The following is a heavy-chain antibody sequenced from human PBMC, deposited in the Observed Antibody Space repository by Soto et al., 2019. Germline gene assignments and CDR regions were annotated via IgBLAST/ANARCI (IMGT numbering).Heavy chain of an antibody. V-gene: IGHV4-34*01. D-gene: IGHD3-10*01. Sequence: QVQLQQWGAGLLKPSETLSLTCIVYGWSFSGDYWSWIRQPPGKGLEWIGEINHSGSTNYNPSLKSRFTISIDTSKNQFSLRLSSVTAADTAVYYCARGLTYYFGSGKAFDPWGQGTLVTVSS. CDR1: GWSFSGDY. CDR3: ARGLTYYFGSGKAFDP. CDR2: INHSGST. J-gene: IGHJ5*02.